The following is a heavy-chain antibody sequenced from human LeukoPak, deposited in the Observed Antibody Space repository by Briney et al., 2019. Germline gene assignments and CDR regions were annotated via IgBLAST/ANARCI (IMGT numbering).Heavy chain of an antibody. Sequence: SQTLSLTCTVSGGSISSGDYYWSWIRQPPGKGLERIGYIYYSGSTYYNPSLKSRVTISVDTSKNQFSLKLSSVTAADTAVYYCARWEVRLNAFEMWGQGTMVTVSS. V-gene: IGHV4-30-4*01. J-gene: IGHJ3*02. CDR3: ARWEVRLNAFEM. D-gene: IGHD3-10*01. CDR2: IYYSGST. CDR1: GGSISSGDYY.